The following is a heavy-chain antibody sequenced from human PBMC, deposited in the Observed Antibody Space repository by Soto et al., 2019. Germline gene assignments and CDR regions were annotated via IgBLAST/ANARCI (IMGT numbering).Heavy chain of an antibody. CDR2: IYYSGST. J-gene: IGHJ4*02. CDR3: ARDLQGDGYTLDY. V-gene: IGHV4-31*03. CDR1: GGSISSGGYY. Sequence: QVQLQESGPGLVKPSQTLSLTCTVSGGSISSGGYYWSWIRQHPGKGLEWIGYIYYSGSTYYNPALKSRVSISVETSKNQFSLKLSAVTAADTAVYYCARDLQGDGYTLDYWGQGILVTVSS. D-gene: IGHD5-12*01.